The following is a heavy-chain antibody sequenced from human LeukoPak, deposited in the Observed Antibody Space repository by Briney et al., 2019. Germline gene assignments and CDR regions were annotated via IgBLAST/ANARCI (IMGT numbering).Heavy chain of an antibody. J-gene: IGHJ4*02. CDR2: IIQDGSQK. CDR3: ARDLSDTSGYFDY. CDR1: GFTFSDYY. Sequence: GGSLRLSCAASGFTFSDYYMSWFRQAPGKGLEWVANIIQDGSQKYYVDSVKGRFSISRDNGNNSLFLHMSSLRAEDTAVYYCARDLSDTSGYFDYWGQGTLVIVSS. V-gene: IGHV3-7*01. D-gene: IGHD3-22*01.